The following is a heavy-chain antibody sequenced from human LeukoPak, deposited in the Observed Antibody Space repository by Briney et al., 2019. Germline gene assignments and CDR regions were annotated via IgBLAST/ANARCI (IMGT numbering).Heavy chain of an antibody. D-gene: IGHD3-9*01. V-gene: IGHV3-7*01. CDR1: GFTFSSYG. Sequence: PGRSLRLSCAASGFTFSSYGMHWVRQAPGKGLEWVANIKQDGSEKYYVDSVKGRFTISRDNAKNSLYLQMNSLRAEDTAVYYCAREEGEEDYDILTGYGYGMDVWGQGTTVTVSS. J-gene: IGHJ6*02. CDR2: IKQDGSEK. CDR3: AREEGEEDYDILTGYGYGMDV.